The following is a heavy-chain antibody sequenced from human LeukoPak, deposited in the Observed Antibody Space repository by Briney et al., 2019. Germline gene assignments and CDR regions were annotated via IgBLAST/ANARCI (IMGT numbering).Heavy chain of an antibody. CDR2: IYHSGST. V-gene: IGHV4-38-2*02. Sequence: PSETLSLTCTVSGYSIRSGDYWGWIRQPPGKGLEWIENIYHSGSTYYNPSLKSRVIISVDTSKNHFSLKLSSVTAADTAVYYCARAPNYDFWSGYLDYWGQGTLVTVSS. CDR1: GYSIRSGDY. D-gene: IGHD3-3*01. J-gene: IGHJ4*02. CDR3: ARAPNYDFWSGYLDY.